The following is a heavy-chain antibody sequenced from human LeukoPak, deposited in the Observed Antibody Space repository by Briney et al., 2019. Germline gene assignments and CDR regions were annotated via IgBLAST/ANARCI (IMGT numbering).Heavy chain of an antibody. V-gene: IGHV4-34*01. J-gene: IGHJ4*01. CDR2: ITHFGST. Sequence: SETLSLTCAVHGGSLTSYFWSWIRQPPGKGLEWIGGITHFGSTNYNPSLRSRVTISRDTSKNQFSLRLTSVTAADTAVYYCAPIFGGYSDFDSWGQGTLVTVSP. CDR3: APIFGGYSDFDS. D-gene: IGHD5-12*01. CDR1: GGSLTSYF.